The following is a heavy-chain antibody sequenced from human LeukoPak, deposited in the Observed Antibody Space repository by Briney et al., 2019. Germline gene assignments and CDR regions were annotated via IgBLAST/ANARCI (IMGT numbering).Heavy chain of an antibody. CDR2: IYPGDSDT. J-gene: IGHJ6*02. V-gene: IGHV5-51*01. Sequence: GESLKISCKGSGYSFTSYWIGWVRQMPGKGLEWMGIIYPGDSDTRYSPPFQGQVTISADKSISTAYLQWSSLKASDTAMYYCARNAVGSYYGMDVWGQGTTVTVSS. CDR3: ARNAVGSYYGMDV. CDR1: GYSFTSYW. D-gene: IGHD2-2*01.